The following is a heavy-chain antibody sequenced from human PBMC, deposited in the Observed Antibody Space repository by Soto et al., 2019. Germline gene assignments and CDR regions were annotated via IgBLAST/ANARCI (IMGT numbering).Heavy chain of an antibody. CDR1: GYTFTSYA. Sequence: ASVKVSCKASGYTFTSYAMHWVRQAPGQRLEWMGWINAGNGNTKYADSVKGRFTISRDNSKNSLYLQMNSLRVDDTAVYYCAKARGNVAAGGTYYFDHWGHETPVTVSS. J-gene: IGHJ4*01. D-gene: IGHD6-13*01. CDR3: AKARGNVAAGGTYYFDH. CDR2: INAGNGNT. V-gene: IGHV1-3*01.